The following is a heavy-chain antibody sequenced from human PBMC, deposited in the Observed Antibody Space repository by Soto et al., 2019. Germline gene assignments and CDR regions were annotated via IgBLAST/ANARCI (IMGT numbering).Heavy chain of an antibody. D-gene: IGHD6-13*01. V-gene: IGHV4-4*02. CDR1: GDSIIYKNW. Sequence: PSETLSLTCTVSGDSIIYKNWLSWLRQPPGKRLEWIGDIYHTGRTSYNPSLMSRVTMSVDTSKNQFSLKVTSVSAADTAVYYCARVEVPESSSWHPFDPWGQGTLVTVSS. CDR2: IYHTGRT. J-gene: IGHJ5*02. CDR3: ARVEVPESSSWHPFDP.